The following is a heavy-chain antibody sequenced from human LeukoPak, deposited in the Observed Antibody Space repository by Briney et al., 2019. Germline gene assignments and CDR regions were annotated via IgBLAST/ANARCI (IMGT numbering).Heavy chain of an antibody. V-gene: IGHV4-39*07. D-gene: IGHD3-22*01. CDR2: IYYSGNT. CDR1: GGSISSSPYY. Sequence: SETLSLTCTVSGGSISSSPYYWGWVRQPPGMGLEWIGSIYYSGNTYYNPSLKSRVTISVDTSKNQFSLKLSSVTAADTAVYYCARYPAYYFDSSGSYLYYFDYWGQGTLVTVSA. CDR3: ARYPAYYFDSSGSYLYYFDY. J-gene: IGHJ4*02.